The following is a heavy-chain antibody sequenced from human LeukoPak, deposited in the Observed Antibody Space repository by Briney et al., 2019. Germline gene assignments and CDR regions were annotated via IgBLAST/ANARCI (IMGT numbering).Heavy chain of an antibody. V-gene: IGHV4-39*01. J-gene: IGHJ4*02. CDR3: ARGMRYPIF. CDR1: GGSISSSSYY. Sequence: SETLSLTCTVSGGSISSSSYYWGWIRQPPGKGLEWIGSIYYSGSTYYNPSLKSRVTISVDTSKNQFSLKLSSVTAADTAVYYCARGMRYPIFWGQGTLVTVSS. CDR2: IYYSGST. D-gene: IGHD2-15*01.